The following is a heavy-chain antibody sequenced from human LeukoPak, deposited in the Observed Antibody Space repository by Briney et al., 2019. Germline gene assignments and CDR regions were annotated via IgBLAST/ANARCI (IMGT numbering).Heavy chain of an antibody. CDR3: ARGSMYYYGSGRYYFDY. D-gene: IGHD3-10*01. J-gene: IGHJ4*02. Sequence: SETLSLTCAVYGGSFRAYYWSWIRQPPGQGLEWIGEINHTGTTNYNPSLKSRVTISVDTSKDQFSLKLSSVTAADTAVYYCARGSMYYYGSGRYYFDYWGQGTLVTVSS. CDR2: INHTGTT. CDR1: GGSFRAYY. V-gene: IGHV4-34*01.